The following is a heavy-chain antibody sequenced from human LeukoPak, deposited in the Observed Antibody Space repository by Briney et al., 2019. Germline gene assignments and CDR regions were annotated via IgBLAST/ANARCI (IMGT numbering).Heavy chain of an antibody. J-gene: IGHJ3*02. Sequence: GASVKVSCKASGYTFTSYDINWVRQATGQGLEWMGWMNPNSGNTGYAQKFQGRVTITRNTSISTAYMELSSLRSEDTAVYYCVYSSSWYDAFDIWGQGTMVTVSS. CDR2: MNPNSGNT. V-gene: IGHV1-8*03. CDR1: GYTFTSYD. D-gene: IGHD6-13*01. CDR3: VYSSSWYDAFDI.